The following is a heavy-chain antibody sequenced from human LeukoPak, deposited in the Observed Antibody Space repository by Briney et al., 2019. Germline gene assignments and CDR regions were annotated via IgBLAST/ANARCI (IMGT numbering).Heavy chain of an antibody. V-gene: IGHV4-30-4*01. CDR1: GGSISSGDYY. CDR3: ARPYYYDSRIDP. CDR2: MYYSGST. Sequence: PSETLSFTCTVSGGSISSGDYYWSWIRQPPGKGLEWIAYMYYSGSTYYNPSLKSRVTMSADTSKNQLSLKLSSVTAADTAVYYCARPYYYDSRIDPWGQGILVTVSS. J-gene: IGHJ5*02. D-gene: IGHD3-22*01.